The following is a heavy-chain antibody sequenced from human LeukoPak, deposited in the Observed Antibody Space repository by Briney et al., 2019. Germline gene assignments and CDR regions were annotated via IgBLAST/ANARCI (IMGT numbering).Heavy chain of an antibody. CDR3: ARERHHDTSGYPF. CDR2: NSGDGGSI. CDR1: GFPFEDYA. V-gene: IGHV3-9*01. J-gene: IGHJ4*02. Sequence: GGSLRLSCSASGFPFEDYAMHCARQAPGKGLEWVSGNSGDGGSIGYADSEKGRFTISRDNAKNSLYLQMNSLRAEDTALYYCARERHHDTSGYPFWGQGTLVTVSS. D-gene: IGHD3-22*01.